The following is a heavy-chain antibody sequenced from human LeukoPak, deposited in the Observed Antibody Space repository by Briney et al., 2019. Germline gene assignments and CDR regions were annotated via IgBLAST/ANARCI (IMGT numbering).Heavy chain of an antibody. J-gene: IGHJ3*02. D-gene: IGHD3-3*01. CDR3: ARASPHTIFGVVSAFDI. CDR1: GGTFSSYA. V-gene: IGHV1-69*01. CDR2: VIPIFGTA. Sequence: SVKVSCKASGGTFSSYAISWVRQAPGQGLEWMGGVIPIFGTANYAQKFQGRVTITADESTSTAYMELSSLRSEDTAVHYCARASPHTIFGVVSAFDIWGQGTMVTVSS.